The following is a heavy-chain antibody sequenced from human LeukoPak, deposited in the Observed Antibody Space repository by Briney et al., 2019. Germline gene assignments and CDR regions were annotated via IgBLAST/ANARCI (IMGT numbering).Heavy chain of an antibody. Sequence: ASVKVSCKASGYTSTTYYMHWVRQAPGQGLEWMGIIYPSGGTTSYAQKFQGRVTMARDTSTSTVYMELSSLRSEDTAIYYCARGVCSSGSCPHPGSFDYWGQGTLVTVSS. CDR3: ARGVCSSGSCPHPGSFDY. D-gene: IGHD2-15*01. CDR2: IYPSGGTT. CDR1: GYTSTTYY. J-gene: IGHJ4*02. V-gene: IGHV1-46*01.